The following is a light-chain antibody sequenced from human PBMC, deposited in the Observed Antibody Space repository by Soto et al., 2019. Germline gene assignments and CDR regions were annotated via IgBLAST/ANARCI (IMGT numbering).Light chain of an antibody. J-gene: IGKJ1*01. CDR3: MQALQTRK. Sequence: DIVMTQSPLSLPVTPGEPASISCRSSQSLLHSNGYYYLDWYLQKPGQSPQLLIYLGSNRASGVPDRCSGSGSGTDFTLKISRVEAEDVGVYYCMQALQTRKFGQGTKVEI. CDR2: LGS. CDR1: QSLLHSNGYYY. V-gene: IGKV2-28*01.